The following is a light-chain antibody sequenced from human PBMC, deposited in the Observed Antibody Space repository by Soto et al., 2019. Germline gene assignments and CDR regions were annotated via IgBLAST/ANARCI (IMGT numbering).Light chain of an antibody. CDR2: GVK. V-gene: IGLV2-14*01. J-gene: IGLJ1*01. CDR1: GRDIGAYDY. Sequence: QSVLTQPASVSGSPGQSITISCTGSGRDIGAYDYVSWYQQHPGKAPKLLIYGVKNRPSGVSYRFSASKSAFTASLTISGLQAEDEAHYYCSSYTTSYFYVFGPGTKGHRP. CDR3: SSYTTSYFYV.